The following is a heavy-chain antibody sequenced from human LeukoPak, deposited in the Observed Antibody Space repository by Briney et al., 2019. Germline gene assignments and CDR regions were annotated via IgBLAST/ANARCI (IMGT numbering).Heavy chain of an antibody. J-gene: IGHJ3*02. Sequence: SETLSLTCTVSGGSISSYYWSWIRQPPGKGLEWIGYIYYSGSTNYNPSLKSRVTISVDTSKNQFSLKLSSVTAADTAVYYCARVSGSTYETFARGAFDIWGQGTMVTVSS. CDR1: GGSISSYY. V-gene: IGHV4-59*12. CDR3: ARVSGSTYETFARGAFDI. CDR2: IYYSGST. D-gene: IGHD3-3*01.